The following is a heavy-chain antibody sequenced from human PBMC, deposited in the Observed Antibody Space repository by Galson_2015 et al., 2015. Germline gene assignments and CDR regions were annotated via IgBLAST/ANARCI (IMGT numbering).Heavy chain of an antibody. CDR3: ARVLGYYDFWSGYLGPNDWYFDL. CDR2: ISYDGSNK. CDR1: GFTFSSYA. Sequence: SLRLSCAASGFTFSSYAMSWVRQAPGKGLEWVAVISYDGSNKYYADSVKGRFTISRDNSKNTLYLQMNSLRAEDTAVYYCARVLGYYDFWSGYLGPNDWYFDLWGRGTLVTVSS. J-gene: IGHJ2*01. D-gene: IGHD3-3*01. V-gene: IGHV3-30-3*01.